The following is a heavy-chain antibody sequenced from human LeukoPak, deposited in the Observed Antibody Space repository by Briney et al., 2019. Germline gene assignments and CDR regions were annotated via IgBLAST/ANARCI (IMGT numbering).Heavy chain of an antibody. Sequence: PGGSLRLSCAASGFTFSDFGMTWVRQAPGKGLEWVSYTSSSSLSIYYADSVTGRFTISRDNPKNTVYLQMNSLSAEDTAVYYCAKGPAPYCSGGSCYSPHWYFDLWGRGTLVTVSS. V-gene: IGHV3-48*01. D-gene: IGHD2-15*01. J-gene: IGHJ2*01. CDR2: TSSSSLSI. CDR3: AKGPAPYCSGGSCYSPHWYFDL. CDR1: GFTFSDFG.